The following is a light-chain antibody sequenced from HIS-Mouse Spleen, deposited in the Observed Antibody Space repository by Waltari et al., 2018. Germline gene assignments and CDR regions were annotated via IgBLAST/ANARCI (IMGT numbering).Light chain of an antibody. J-gene: IGLJ3*02. V-gene: IGLV3-21*02. Sequence: SYVLTQPPSVSVAPGQTARITCGGNNIGSKSGHWYQQKPGQAPVLVVYDDSDRPSGIPGRFSGSNSGNTATLTISRVEAGDEADYYCQVWDSSSDHWVFGGGTKLTVL. CDR1: NIGSKS. CDR3: QVWDSSSDHWV. CDR2: DDS.